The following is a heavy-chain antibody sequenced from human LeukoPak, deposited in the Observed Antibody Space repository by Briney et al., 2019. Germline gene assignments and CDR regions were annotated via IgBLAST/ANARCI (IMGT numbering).Heavy chain of an antibody. D-gene: IGHD2-2*01. V-gene: IGHV3-48*03. J-gene: IGHJ6*02. CDR2: ISSSGSTI. Sequence: GGSLRLSCAASGFTFSSYEMNWVRQAPGKGLEWVSYISSSGSTIYYADSVKGRFTIPRDNAKNSLYLQMNSVRAEDTAVYYCARGAYCSSTSCPTGYYGMDVWGQGTTVTVSS. CDR1: GFTFSSYE. CDR3: ARGAYCSSTSCPTGYYGMDV.